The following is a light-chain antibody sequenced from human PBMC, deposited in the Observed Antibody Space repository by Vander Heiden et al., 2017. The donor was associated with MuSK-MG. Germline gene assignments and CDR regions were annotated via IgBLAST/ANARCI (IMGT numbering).Light chain of an antibody. J-gene: IGKJ4*01. CDR1: QDISIY. Sequence: DIQMTQSPSSLSASVGDRVTITCQASQDISIYLSWYQQKPGKAPNLLIFDAANMDIGVPSKFSGSGYGTNFSFTITDLQPEDIATYYCQQYDNFPFTFGGGTKVGIK. CDR2: DAA. V-gene: IGKV1-33*01. CDR3: QQYDNFPFT.